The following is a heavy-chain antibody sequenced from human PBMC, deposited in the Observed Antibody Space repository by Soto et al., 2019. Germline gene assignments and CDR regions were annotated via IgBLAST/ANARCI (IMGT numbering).Heavy chain of an antibody. D-gene: IGHD6-19*01. V-gene: IGHV1-3*01. CDR2: INAYNGNT. J-gene: IGHJ4*02. CDR1: RLVFESNA. CDR3: ARSSGGVYYFDY. Sequence: GASAEVSCQESRLVFESNARRWVRQAPGQRLEGMGWINAYNGNTKYSQKLQGRVTITRDTSASTAYMELSSLRSEDTAVYYCARSSGGVYYFDYLGQGTLVTVSP.